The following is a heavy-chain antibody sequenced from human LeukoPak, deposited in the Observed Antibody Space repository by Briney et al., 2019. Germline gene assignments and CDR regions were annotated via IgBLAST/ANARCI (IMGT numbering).Heavy chain of an antibody. D-gene: IGHD3-16*01. J-gene: IGHJ3*02. V-gene: IGHV3-23*01. CDR2: ISGGGAKT. CDR3: AKCSSSYGNDALDI. Sequence: GGSLRLSCAASGFNFDQYAMDWVRQAPGKGLEWVSFISGGGAKTFYADSVKGRFSISRDNSKNTVYLHMNSLRAEGTAIYYCAKCSSSYGNDALDIWGQGTMVTVSS. CDR1: GFNFDQYA.